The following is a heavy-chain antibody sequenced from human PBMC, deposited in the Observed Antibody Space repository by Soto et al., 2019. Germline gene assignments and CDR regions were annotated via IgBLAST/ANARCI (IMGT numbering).Heavy chain of an antibody. D-gene: IGHD1-26*01. Sequence: EVQLLESGGGLVQPGGSLRLSCAASGFTFSSYAMRWVRQAPGKGLEWVSSIRGSGDSTYYADSVKGRFTISRDNSNNTLYLQLNSLSAEDTAVYYCARRGSGSYYDHLGQGTLVTVSS. CDR1: GFTFSSYA. CDR3: ARRGSGSYYDH. CDR2: IRGSGDST. V-gene: IGHV3-23*01. J-gene: IGHJ4*02.